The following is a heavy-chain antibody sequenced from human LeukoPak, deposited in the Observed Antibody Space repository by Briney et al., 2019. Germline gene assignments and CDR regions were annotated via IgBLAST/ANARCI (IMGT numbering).Heavy chain of an antibody. D-gene: IGHD3-10*01. CDR2: IYPGDSDT. CDR1: GYSFTSYW. Sequence: GESLQISCKGSGYSFTSYWIGWVRQMPGKGLEWMGIIYPGDSDTRYSPSFQGQVTISADKSISTAYLQWSSLKASDTAMYYCARHLFSEGFMVRGVNSYYMDVWGKGTTVTISS. CDR3: ARHLFSEGFMVRGVNSYYMDV. V-gene: IGHV5-51*01. J-gene: IGHJ6*03.